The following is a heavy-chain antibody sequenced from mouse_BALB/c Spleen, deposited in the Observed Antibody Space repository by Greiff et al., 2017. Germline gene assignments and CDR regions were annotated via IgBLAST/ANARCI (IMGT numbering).Heavy chain of an antibody. Sequence: EVKVEESGGDLVKPGGSLKLSCAASGFTFSSYGMSWVRQTPDKRLEWVATISSGGSYTYYPDSVKGRFTISRDNAKNTLYLQMSSLKSEDTAMYYCARQDYGSSYEDYYAMDYWGQGTSVTVSS. CDR1: GFTFSSYG. D-gene: IGHD1-1*01. J-gene: IGHJ4*01. V-gene: IGHV5-6*02. CDR3: ARQDYGSSYEDYYAMDY. CDR2: ISSGGSYT.